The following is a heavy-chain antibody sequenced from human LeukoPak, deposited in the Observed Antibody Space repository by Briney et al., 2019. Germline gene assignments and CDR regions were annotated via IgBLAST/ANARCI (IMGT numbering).Heavy chain of an antibody. J-gene: IGHJ4*02. CDR3: ASDRAAAGTGTY. Sequence: SVKVSCKASGGTFSGYAISWVRQAPGQGLEWMGGIIPIFGTANYAQKFQGRVTITTDESTSTAYMELSSLRSEDTAVYYCASDRAAAGTGTYWGQGTLVTVSS. D-gene: IGHD6-13*01. V-gene: IGHV1-69*05. CDR1: GGTFSGYA. CDR2: IIPIFGTA.